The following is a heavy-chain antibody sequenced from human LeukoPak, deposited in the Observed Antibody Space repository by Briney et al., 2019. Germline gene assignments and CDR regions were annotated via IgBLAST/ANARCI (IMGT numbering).Heavy chain of an antibody. CDR1: GFTFSSYG. D-gene: IGHD3-22*01. Sequence: GGSLRLSCAASGFTFSSYGMHWVRQAPGKGLEWVAVISYDGSNKYYADSVKGRFTISRDNSKNTLYLQMNSLRAEDTAVYYCAKAPVDGGYYDSSGYLACYFDYRGQGTLVTVSS. V-gene: IGHV3-30*18. CDR2: ISYDGSNK. CDR3: AKAPVDGGYYDSSGYLACYFDY. J-gene: IGHJ4*02.